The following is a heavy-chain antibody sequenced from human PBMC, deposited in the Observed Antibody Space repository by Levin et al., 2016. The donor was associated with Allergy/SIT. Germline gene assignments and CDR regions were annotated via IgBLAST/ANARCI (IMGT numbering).Heavy chain of an antibody. Sequence: SETLSLTCAVYGGSFSGYYWSWIRQPPGKGLEWIGEINHSGSTNYNPSLKSRVTISVDTSKNQFSLKLSSVTAADTAVYYCARTYGSGSYSWFDPWGQGTLVTVSS. J-gene: IGHJ5*02. V-gene: IGHV4-34*01. CDR1: GGSFSGYY. D-gene: IGHD3-10*01. CDR3: ARTYGSGSYSWFDP. CDR2: INHSGST.